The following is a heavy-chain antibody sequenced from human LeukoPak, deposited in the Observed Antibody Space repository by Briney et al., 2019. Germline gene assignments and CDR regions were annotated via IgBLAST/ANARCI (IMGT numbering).Heavy chain of an antibody. J-gene: IGHJ4*02. CDR1: GFTFSSYA. CDR3: ASDPSGPVPPYYFDY. V-gene: IGHV3-30-3*01. Sequence: PGRSLRLSCAASGFTFSSYAMHWVRQAPGRGLEGGAVISYDGSNKYYADSGKGRFTISRDNSKNTLYLQMNSLRAEDTAVYYCASDPSGPVPPYYFDYWGQGTLVTVSS. CDR2: ISYDGSNK.